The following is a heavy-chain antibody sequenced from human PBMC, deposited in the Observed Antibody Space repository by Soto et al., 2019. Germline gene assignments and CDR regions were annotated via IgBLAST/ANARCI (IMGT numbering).Heavy chain of an antibody. V-gene: IGHV1-69*13. CDR3: ARLIGTTGTTVSFYYYGMDV. CDR2: IIPIFGTA. CDR1: GGTFSSYA. D-gene: IGHD1-1*01. J-gene: IGHJ6*02. Sequence: SVKVSCKASGGTFSSYAISWVRQAPGQGLEWMGGIIPIFGTANYAQKFQGRVTITADESTSTAYMELSSLRSEDTAVYYCARLIGTTGTTVSFYYYGMDVWGQGTTVTVSS.